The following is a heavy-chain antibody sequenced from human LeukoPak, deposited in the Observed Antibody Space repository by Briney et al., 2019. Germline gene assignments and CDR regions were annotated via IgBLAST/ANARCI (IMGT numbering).Heavy chain of an antibody. D-gene: IGHD3-16*01. V-gene: IGHV4-31*11. Sequence: PSETLSLTCGVSGGSFTKYYWSWIRQHPGKGLEWIGYIYYSGSTYYNPSLRSRVTISVDTSKNQFSLKLSSVTVADTAVYYCARDLLGNNWFDPWGQGTLVTVSS. CDR3: ARDLLGNNWFDP. CDR1: GGSFTKYY. CDR2: IYYSGST. J-gene: IGHJ5*02.